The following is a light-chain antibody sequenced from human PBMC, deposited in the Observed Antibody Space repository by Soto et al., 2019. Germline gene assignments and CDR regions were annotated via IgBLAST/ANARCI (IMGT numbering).Light chain of an antibody. Sequence: EIVMTQSPATLSVSPGEGATLSCKASQNVYSNLAWYQQRPGQPPRLLIYDASTRATGISARFSGSGYGTEFTLTISSLQSEDFAVYFCQQCRNWPLTFGGGTKVDIK. V-gene: IGKV3-15*01. J-gene: IGKJ4*01. CDR2: DAS. CDR1: QNVYSN. CDR3: QQCRNWPLT.